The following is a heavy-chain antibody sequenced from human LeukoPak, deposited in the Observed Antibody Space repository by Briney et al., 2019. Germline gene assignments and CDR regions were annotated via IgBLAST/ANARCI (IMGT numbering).Heavy chain of an antibody. CDR3: ARETDY. J-gene: IGHJ4*02. V-gene: IGHV3-9*01. Sequence: GGSLRLSCAASGFTFDDYAMHWVRRAPGKGLEWVSGISWNSDSIGYADSVKGRFTISRDNAKNSLYLQMNSLRAEDTALYYCARETDYWGQGTLVTVSS. CDR2: ISWNSDSI. CDR1: GFTFDDYA.